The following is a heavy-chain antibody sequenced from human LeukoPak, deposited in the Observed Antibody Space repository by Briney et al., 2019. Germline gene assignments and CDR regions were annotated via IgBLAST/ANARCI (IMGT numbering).Heavy chain of an antibody. CDR3: ASSSLGRYDY. CDR1: GGSISSGGYY. D-gene: IGHD1-26*01. CDR2: IYYSGST. V-gene: IGHV4-31*03. Sequence: SQTLSLTCTVSGGSISSGGYYWSWIRQHPGKGLEWIGYIYYSGSTYYNPSLKRRVIISVNTSNNQFSLKLRSVTAADTAVYYCASSSLGRYDYWGQGTLVTVSS. J-gene: IGHJ4*02.